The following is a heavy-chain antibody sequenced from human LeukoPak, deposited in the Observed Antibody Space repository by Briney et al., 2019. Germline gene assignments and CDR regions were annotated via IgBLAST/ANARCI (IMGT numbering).Heavy chain of an antibody. D-gene: IGHD3-3*02. J-gene: IGHJ4*02. CDR2: INSDGSST. Sequence: GGSLRLSCAGSGYTFGSYWMHWVRQAPGKGLVWVARINSDGSSTSYADSVKGRFSISRDNAENTLYLQMNSLRAEDTAVYYCARFSPGAYYFGYWGQGTLVTVSS. CDR3: ARFSPGAYYFGY. V-gene: IGHV3-74*01. CDR1: GYTFGSYW.